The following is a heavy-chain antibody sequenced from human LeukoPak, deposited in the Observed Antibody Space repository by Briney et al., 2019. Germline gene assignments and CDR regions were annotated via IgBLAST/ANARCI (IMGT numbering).Heavy chain of an antibody. CDR2: ITSNGGSA. V-gene: IGHV3-64*01. CDR3: ARENCDSTTCYKTIDY. Sequence: SGGSLRLSCAASGFTFRIYAMHWVRQAPGKGLEYVSAITSNGGSAYYANSVKGRFTISRDNSKNTLYLQMGSLRAEDMAVYYCARENCDSTTCYKTIDYWGQGTLVTVSS. J-gene: IGHJ4*02. CDR1: GFTFRIYA. D-gene: IGHD2-2*02.